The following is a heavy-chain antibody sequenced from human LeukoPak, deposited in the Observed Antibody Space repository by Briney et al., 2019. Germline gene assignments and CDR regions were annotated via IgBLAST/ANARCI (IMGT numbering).Heavy chain of an antibody. V-gene: IGHV4-59*01. CDR3: ARALQYGYYCGMDV. CDR1: GGSISSYY. J-gene: IGHJ6*02. Sequence: SETLSLTCTVSGGSISSYYWSWIRQPPGKGLEWIGYIYYSGSTNYNPSLKSRVTISVDTSKNQFSLKLSSVTAADTAVYYCARALQYGYYCGMDVWGQGTTVTVSS. D-gene: IGHD4-11*01. CDR2: IYYSGST.